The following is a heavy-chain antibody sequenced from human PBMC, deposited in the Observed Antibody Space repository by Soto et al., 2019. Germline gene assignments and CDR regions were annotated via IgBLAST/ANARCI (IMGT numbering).Heavy chain of an antibody. D-gene: IGHD3-22*01. CDR2: IYYSGST. CDR3: ASSPMKTYYYDSSGFFDY. Sequence: SETLSLTCTVPGGSISSGDYYWSWIRQPPGKGLEWIGYIYYSGSTYYNPSLKSRVTISVDTSKNQFSLKLSSVTAADTAVYYCASSPMKTYYYDSSGFFDYWGQGTLVTVSS. J-gene: IGHJ4*02. CDR1: GGSISSGDYY. V-gene: IGHV4-30-4*01.